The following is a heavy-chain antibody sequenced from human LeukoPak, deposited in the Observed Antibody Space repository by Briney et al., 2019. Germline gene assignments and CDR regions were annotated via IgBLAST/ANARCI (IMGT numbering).Heavy chain of an antibody. CDR3: ARDGMRYSSSWYPNWFDP. V-gene: IGHV3-11*05. D-gene: IGHD6-13*01. CDR2: ISSSSSYT. CDR1: GFTFSDYY. J-gene: IGHJ5*02. Sequence: NPGGSLRLSCAASGFTFSDYYMSWIRQAPGKGLEWVSYISSSSSYTNYADSVKGRFTISRDNAKNSLYLQMNSLRAEDTAVYYCARDGMRYSSSWYPNWFDPWGEGTLVTVSS.